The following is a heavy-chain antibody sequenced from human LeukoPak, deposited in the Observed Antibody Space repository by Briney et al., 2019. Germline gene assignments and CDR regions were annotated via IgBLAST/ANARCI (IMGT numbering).Heavy chain of an antibody. CDR2: IKEDGSEK. V-gene: IGHV3-7*01. D-gene: IGHD6-19*01. Sequence: QAGGSLRLSCAASGFTFSSYWMTWVRQAPGKGLEWVANIKEDGSEKYHVDSLKGRFTISRDNAKNSLYLQMNSLRAEDTAMYYCARAGSGRFEDWGQGTLVTVSS. CDR1: GFTFSSYW. CDR3: ARAGSGRFED. J-gene: IGHJ4*02.